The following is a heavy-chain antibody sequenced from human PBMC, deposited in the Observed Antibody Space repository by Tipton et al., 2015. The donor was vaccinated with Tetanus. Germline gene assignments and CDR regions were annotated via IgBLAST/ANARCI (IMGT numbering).Heavy chain of an antibody. V-gene: IGHV3-23*01. D-gene: IGHD2-2*01. J-gene: IGHJ4*02. CDR2: ISGSGGST. CDR1: GFTFSSYA. Sequence: SLRLSCAASGFTFSSYAMSWVRQAPGKGLEWVSAISGSGGSTYYADSVKGRFTISRDNSKNTLYLQMNSLRAEDTAVYYCAKDRQYQLLPFDYWGQGTLVTVSS. CDR3: AKDRQYQLLPFDY.